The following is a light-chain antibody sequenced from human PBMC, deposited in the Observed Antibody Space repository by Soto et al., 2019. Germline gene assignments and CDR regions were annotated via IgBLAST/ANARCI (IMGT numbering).Light chain of an antibody. V-gene: IGLV4-69*01. CDR2: LYSAGRH. CDR1: SGHSTYA. CDR3: QTWGTGYVV. J-gene: IGLJ2*01. Sequence: QPVLTQSPSASASLGASVKITCTLSSGHSTYAIAWHQQQPGKGPRYLMRLYSAGRHIKGDGVPDRFSGSGSGTERYLTISNLQSDDEADYYCQTWGTGYVVFGGGTKLPS.